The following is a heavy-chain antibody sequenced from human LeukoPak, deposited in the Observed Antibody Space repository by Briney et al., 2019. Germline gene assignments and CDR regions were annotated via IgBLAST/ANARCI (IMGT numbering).Heavy chain of an antibody. Sequence: PGGSLRLSCEGSGFTFGDYGVGWFRQAPGKGLQWVTSIRSNTYGGSTEYVPSVKGRFTISRDDSNSIAYLQMNSLKAEDTAIYYCARVSRGGITASWFDPWGQGTQVTVSS. CDR3: ARVSRGGITASWFDP. CDR2: IRSNTYGGST. D-gene: IGHD6-13*01. CDR1: GFTFGDYG. J-gene: IGHJ5*02. V-gene: IGHV3-49*03.